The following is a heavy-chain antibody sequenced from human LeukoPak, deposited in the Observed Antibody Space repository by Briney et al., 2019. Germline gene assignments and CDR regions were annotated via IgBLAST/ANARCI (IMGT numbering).Heavy chain of an antibody. CDR3: ARSGYTDYSVLWFDP. D-gene: IGHD2-15*01. CDR1: GGSISSYY. J-gene: IGHJ5*02. Sequence: SETLSFTCTVSGGSISSYYWRWLRQPPGKGLEWIGYIYYTGSTDYNPSLKSRVTISVDTSKNQFSLKLSSVTAADTAVYYCARSGYTDYSVLWFDPWGQGTLVTVSS. V-gene: IGHV4-59*01. CDR2: IYYTGST.